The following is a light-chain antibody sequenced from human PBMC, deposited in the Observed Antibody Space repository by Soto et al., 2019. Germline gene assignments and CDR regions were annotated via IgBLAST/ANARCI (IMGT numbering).Light chain of an antibody. CDR1: QSISWQ. V-gene: IGKV1-5*03. CDR3: LQYRSYWT. J-gene: IGKJ1*01. CDR2: QAS. Sequence: DIQMTQSPSTLSASVGDRVTITCRASQSISWQLAWYQQKPGKAPNLLIYQASNLATGVPSRFTGSGSGTDFTITIRSLQADDVATYHCLQYRSYWTFGQGTKVEVK.